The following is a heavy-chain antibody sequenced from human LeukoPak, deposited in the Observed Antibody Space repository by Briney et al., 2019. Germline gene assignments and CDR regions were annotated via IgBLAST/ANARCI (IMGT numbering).Heavy chain of an antibody. D-gene: IGHD6-19*01. V-gene: IGHV3-7*01. CDR2: IQSDGNEK. Sequence: GGSLRLSCGASGFTFRDYWMSWVRQAPGKGLEWVANIQSDGNEKNYIDSVQGRFTISRDNAKTSLYLQMNSLRAEDTAVYYCARDSAVATYYGVDVWGEGTTVTVSS. J-gene: IGHJ6*04. CDR3: ARDSAVATYYGVDV. CDR1: GFTFRDYW.